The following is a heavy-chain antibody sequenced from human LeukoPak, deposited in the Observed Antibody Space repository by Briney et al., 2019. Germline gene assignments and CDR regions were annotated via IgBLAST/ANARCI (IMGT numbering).Heavy chain of an antibody. CDR1: GYTFTSYA. CDR2: INTNTGNP. J-gene: IGHJ4*02. D-gene: IGHD6-13*01. V-gene: IGHV7-4-1*02. Sequence: ASVKVSCKASGYTFTSYAMNWVRQAPGQGLEWMGWINTNTGNPTYAQGFTGRFVFSLDTSVSTAYLQISSLKAEDTAVYYCARDGADRRQQLPPDYWGQGTLVTVSS. CDR3: ARDGADRRQQLPPDY.